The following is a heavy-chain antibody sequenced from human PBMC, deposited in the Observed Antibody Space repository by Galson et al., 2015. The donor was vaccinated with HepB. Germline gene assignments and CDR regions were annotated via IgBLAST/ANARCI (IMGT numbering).Heavy chain of an antibody. Sequence: SVKVSCKASGYTFTSYDINWVRQATGQGLEWMGWMNPNSGNTGYAQKFQGRVTMTRNTSISTAYMELSSLRSEDTAVYYCARGSRRTVTTIGYWGQGTLVTVSS. J-gene: IGHJ4*02. CDR1: GYTFTSYD. CDR3: ARGSRRTVTTIGY. D-gene: IGHD4-17*01. V-gene: IGHV1-8*01. CDR2: MNPNSGNT.